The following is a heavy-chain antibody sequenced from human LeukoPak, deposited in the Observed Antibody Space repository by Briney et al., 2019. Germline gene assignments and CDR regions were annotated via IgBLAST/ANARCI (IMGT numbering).Heavy chain of an antibody. D-gene: IGHD3-22*01. V-gene: IGHV1-2*06. J-gene: IGHJ3*01. CDR2: INPNSGGT. CDR3: ATAMIVKAFDV. CDR1: GYGFTSYW. Sequence: GESLKISCKGSGYGFTSYWIGWVRQAPGQGLEWMGRINPNSGGTDYAQKFQGRVTMTRDTSISTAYMELTSLTSDDTAVYYCATAMIVKAFDVWGQGTMVTVSS.